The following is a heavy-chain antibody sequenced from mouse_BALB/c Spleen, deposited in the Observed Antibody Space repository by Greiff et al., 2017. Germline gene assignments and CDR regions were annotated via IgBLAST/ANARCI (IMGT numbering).Heavy chain of an antibody. CDR2: ISSGGSYT. J-gene: IGHJ3*01. V-gene: IGHV5-6*02. D-gene: IGHD2-3*01. CDR3: AREGLRWFCAY. CDR1: GFTFSSYG. Sequence: DVKLVESGGDLVKPGGSLKLSCAASGFTFSSYGMSWVRQTPDKRLEWVATISSGGSYTYYPDSVKGRFTISRDNAKNTLYLQMSSLKSEDTAMYYCAREGLRWFCAYWGQGTLVTVSA.